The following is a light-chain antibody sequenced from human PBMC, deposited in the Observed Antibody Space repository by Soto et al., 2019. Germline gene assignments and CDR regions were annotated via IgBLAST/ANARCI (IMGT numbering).Light chain of an antibody. CDR1: QDVDKW. V-gene: IGKV1-5*03. J-gene: IGKJ1*01. CDR2: KSS. Sequence: EIVMSQSPSSLSASVGDTVTITCRASQDVDKWLAWYQQKPGKAPKLLIYKSSTLNGGVPSRFSAIGSGTEYSLTISGLQPDDVATYYCQQYSSYWTFGQGTKVDIK. CDR3: QQYSSYWT.